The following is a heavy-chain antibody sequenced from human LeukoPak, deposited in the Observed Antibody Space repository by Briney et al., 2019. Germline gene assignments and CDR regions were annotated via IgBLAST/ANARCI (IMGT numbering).Heavy chain of an antibody. CDR2: ISGTGGST. J-gene: IGHJ4*02. D-gene: IGHD5-18*01. CDR3: AKDRARTYSYGYFDY. V-gene: IGHV3-23*01. Sequence: GGSLRLSCAASGFTFNFYAMAWVRQAPGKGLDWVSAISGTGGSTYCSDSVKGRFTISRDNSKNTLYLQMNSLRAEDTAVYYCAKDRARTYSYGYFDYWGQGTLVTVSS. CDR1: GFTFNFYA.